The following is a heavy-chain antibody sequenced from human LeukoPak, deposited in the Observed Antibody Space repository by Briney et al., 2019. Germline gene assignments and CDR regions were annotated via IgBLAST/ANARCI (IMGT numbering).Heavy chain of an antibody. Sequence: ASVKVSCKASGYKFTDDYMHWVRQAPGQGLESMGWINPDSGFTNYAQKFKGRVTMTRDTSVSTAYLEVRSLTSDDTAVYYCAPTAEAYTSWWKVWGQGTLVTVSS. D-gene: IGHD3-16*01. CDR1: GYKFTDDY. CDR2: INPDSGFT. CDR3: APTAEAYTSWWKV. V-gene: IGHV1-2*02. J-gene: IGHJ4*02.